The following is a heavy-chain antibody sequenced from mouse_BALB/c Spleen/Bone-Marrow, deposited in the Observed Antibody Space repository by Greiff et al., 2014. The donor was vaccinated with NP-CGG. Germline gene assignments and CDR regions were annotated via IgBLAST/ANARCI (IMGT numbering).Heavy chain of an antibody. D-gene: IGHD4-1*01. CDR2: IWGDGST. Sequence: VQLQQSGPGLVSPSQSLSITCTVSGFSLTGYGVNWVRQPPGKGLEWLGMIWGDGSTDYNSALKSRLSISKDNSKSQVFLKTNSLQTDDTARYYCARTLGHYAMDYWGQGTSVTVSS. CDR1: GFSLTGYG. CDR3: ARTLGHYAMDY. J-gene: IGHJ4*01. V-gene: IGHV2-6-7*01.